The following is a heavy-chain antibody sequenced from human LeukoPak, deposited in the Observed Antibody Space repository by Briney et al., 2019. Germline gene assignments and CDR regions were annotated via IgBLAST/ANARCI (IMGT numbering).Heavy chain of an antibody. CDR2: FSGSGGST. D-gene: IGHD5-12*01. J-gene: IGHJ4*02. CDR1: GFTFSRFA. Sequence: RAGGSLRLSCAASGFTFSRFAMSWVRQAPGKGLEWVSGFSGSGGSTYYADSVKGRFTISRDNSKNTLYLQMNSLRAEDTAVYYCAKVKSSHSATILFDYWGQGTLVTVSS. V-gene: IGHV3-23*01. CDR3: AKVKSSHSATILFDY.